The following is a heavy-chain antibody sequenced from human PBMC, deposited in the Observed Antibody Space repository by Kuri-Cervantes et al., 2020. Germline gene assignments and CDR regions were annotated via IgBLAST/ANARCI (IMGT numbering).Heavy chain of an antibody. CDR2: INPSGGST. V-gene: IGHV1-46*01. CDR1: GYTFTSYY. CDR3: AINWGYTYSRGGRFDP. Sequence: ASVKVSCKASGYTFTSYYMHWVRQAPGQGLEWMGIINPSGGSTSYAQKFQGRVTMTRDTSTSTVYMELSSLRSDDAAVYYCAINWGYTYSRGGRFDPWGQGTLVTVSS. D-gene: IGHD5-18*01. J-gene: IGHJ5*02.